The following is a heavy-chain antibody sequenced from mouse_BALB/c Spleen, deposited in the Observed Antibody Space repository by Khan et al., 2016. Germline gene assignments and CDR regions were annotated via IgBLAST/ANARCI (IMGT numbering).Heavy chain of an antibody. CDR1: GFTFSDYY. CDR3: ARRLSYDYGISYNYSMDY. CDR2: ISDGGNST. V-gene: IGHV5-4*02. Sequence: EVELVESGGGLVKPGGSLKLPCAASGFTFSDYYMYCVRQTPEKRLEWVATISDGGNSTYHPDSVKGRFTISRDNAKNNLYLQVSSLKSEDSAMFYCARRLSYDYGISYNYSMDYWGQGTSVTVSS. J-gene: IGHJ4*01. D-gene: IGHD2-4*01.